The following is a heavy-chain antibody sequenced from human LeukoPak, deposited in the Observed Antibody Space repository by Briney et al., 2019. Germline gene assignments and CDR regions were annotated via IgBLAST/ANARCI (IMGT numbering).Heavy chain of an antibody. V-gene: IGHV5-51*01. Sequence: KVSCKGYVYSFTSYWIGWVRQMPGKGLEWMGIINPADSETRYGPSFQGQVTISTDKSISTAYLQWSSLKASDTAMYYCARLGDYGMDVWGQGTTVAVSS. CDR3: ARLGDYGMDV. CDR2: INPADSET. CDR1: VYSFTSYW. J-gene: IGHJ6*02.